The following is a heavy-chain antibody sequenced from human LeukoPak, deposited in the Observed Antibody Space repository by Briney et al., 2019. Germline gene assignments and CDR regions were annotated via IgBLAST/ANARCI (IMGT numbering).Heavy chain of an antibody. CDR3: ARQGSSSAVTDYYYYYMDV. J-gene: IGHJ6*03. V-gene: IGHV5-51*01. CDR1: GYSFTSYW. CDR2: IYPGDSDT. D-gene: IGHD6-13*01. Sequence: GESLKISCKGSGYSFTSYWIGWVRQMPGKGLEWMGIIYPGDSDTRYSPSFQGQVTISADKSISTAYLQWSSLKASDTAMYYCARQGSSSAVTDYYYYYMDVWGKGTTVTVSS.